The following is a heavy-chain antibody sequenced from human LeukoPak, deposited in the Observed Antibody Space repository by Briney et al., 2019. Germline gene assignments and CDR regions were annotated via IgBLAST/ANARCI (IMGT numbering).Heavy chain of an antibody. J-gene: IGHJ4*02. D-gene: IGHD6-19*01. CDR2: IIPIFGIA. V-gene: IGHV1-69*04. CDR3: ESQMGQSGWYGMEVDY. Sequence: SVKVSCKTSGGTFSSYAISWVRQAPGQGLEWMGRIIPIFGIANYAQKFQGRDTITADKSTRTDYMEMSSLRSDEPAVYYCESQMGQSGWYGMEVDYRGQGTLVTVS. CDR1: GGTFSSYA.